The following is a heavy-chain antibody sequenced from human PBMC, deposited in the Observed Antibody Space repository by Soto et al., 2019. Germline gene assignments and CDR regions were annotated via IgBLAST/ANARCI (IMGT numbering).Heavy chain of an antibody. V-gene: IGHV4-31*03. D-gene: IGHD3-22*01. CDR2: IYYTGTT. CDR1: GDSISGGNYY. Sequence: LSLTCTVSGDSISGGNYYLTWIRQHPGRGLEWIEYIYYTGTTHYSPSPQSRVTMSVDTSKNQISLTLTSLTPADTAVYFCARLYTYGYYHFDHWGQGTLVTVSS. CDR3: ARLYTYGYYHFDH. J-gene: IGHJ4*02.